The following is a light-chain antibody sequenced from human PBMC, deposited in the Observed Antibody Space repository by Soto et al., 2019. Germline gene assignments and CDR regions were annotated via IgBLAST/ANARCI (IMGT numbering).Light chain of an antibody. CDR3: QQYGSPPLYT. J-gene: IGKJ2*01. CDR2: GAY. CDR1: QSVSSTY. Sequence: EIVLTQSPGTLSLSPGERATLSCRASQSVSSTYLAWYQQKPVQAPRLIIYGAYSRATDLPDRFSGSGSGTDFTLTISRLEPEDFAVYYCQQYGSPPLYTFGQGTKLEIK. V-gene: IGKV3-20*01.